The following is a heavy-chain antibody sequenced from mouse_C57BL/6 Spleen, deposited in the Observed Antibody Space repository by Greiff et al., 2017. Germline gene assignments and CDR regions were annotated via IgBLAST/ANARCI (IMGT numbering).Heavy chain of an antibody. V-gene: IGHV3-6*01. Sequence: DVKLQESGPGLVKPSQSLSLTCSVTGYSITSGYYWNWIRQFPGNKLEWMGYISYDGSNNYNPSLKNRISITRDTSKNQFFLKLNSVTTEDTATYYCASYGYYFDYWGQGTTLTVSS. J-gene: IGHJ2*01. CDR1: GYSITSGYY. CDR2: ISYDGSN. CDR3: ASYGYYFDY. D-gene: IGHD1-1*02.